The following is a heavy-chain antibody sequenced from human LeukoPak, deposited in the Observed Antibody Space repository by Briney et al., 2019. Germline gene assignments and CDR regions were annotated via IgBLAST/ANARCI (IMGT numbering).Heavy chain of an antibody. V-gene: IGHV3-20*04. D-gene: IGHD6-13*01. CDR1: GFTFDDYG. CDR2: INWNGGST. Sequence: GGSLRLSCAASGFTFDDYGMSWVRQAPGKGLEWVSGINWNGGSTGYADSVKGRFTISRDNAKNSLYLQMNSLRAEDTALYYCARGKLPGIAAAGPGSPFWDYWGQGTLVTVSS. CDR3: ARGKLPGIAAAGPGSPFWDY. J-gene: IGHJ4*02.